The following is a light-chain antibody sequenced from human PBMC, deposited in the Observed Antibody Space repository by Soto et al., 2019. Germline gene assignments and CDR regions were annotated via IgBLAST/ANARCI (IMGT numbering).Light chain of an antibody. V-gene: IGLV4-69*01. CDR3: QTWGTGTPYV. J-gene: IGLJ1*01. CDR1: SGHSSYA. CDR2: LNSDGSH. Sequence: QSVLTQSPSASASLGASVKLTCTLSSGHSSYAIAWHQQQPEKGPRYLMKLNSDGSHSKRDGIPDRFSGSSSGAERYLTIASLQSEDEADYYCQTWGTGTPYVFGTGTKLTVL.